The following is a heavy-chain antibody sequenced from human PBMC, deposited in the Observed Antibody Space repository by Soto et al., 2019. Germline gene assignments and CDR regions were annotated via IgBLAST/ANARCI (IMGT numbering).Heavy chain of an antibody. Sequence: ASVKVSCKASGGTFSSYAISWVRQAPGQGLEWMGGIIPIFGTANYAQKFQGRVTITADESTSTAYMELSSLRSEDTAVYCCARTLGQQLPYYFDYWGQGTLVTVSS. J-gene: IGHJ4*02. CDR3: ARTLGQQLPYYFDY. CDR1: GGTFSSYA. V-gene: IGHV1-69*13. CDR2: IIPIFGTA. D-gene: IGHD6-13*01.